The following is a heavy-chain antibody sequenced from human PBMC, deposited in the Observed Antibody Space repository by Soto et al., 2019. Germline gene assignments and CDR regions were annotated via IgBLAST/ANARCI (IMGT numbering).Heavy chain of an antibody. Sequence: GASVKVSCKASGYTFANYGVGWVRQAPGQGLVWMGRISAYTGSANYAQEFQGRVAVTTDTSSSTASMEVRSLRSDDTAVYYCARSPYSYGKPYYFDYWGQGTLVTVSS. J-gene: IGHJ4*02. V-gene: IGHV1-18*04. CDR2: ISAYTGSA. CDR3: ARSPYSYGKPYYFDY. D-gene: IGHD5-18*01. CDR1: GYTFANYG.